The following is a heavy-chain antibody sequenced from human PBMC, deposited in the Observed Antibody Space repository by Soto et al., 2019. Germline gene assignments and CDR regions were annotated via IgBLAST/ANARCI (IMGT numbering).Heavy chain of an antibody. J-gene: IGHJ6*02. CDR1: GYSFTSYW. Sequence: PGESLKISCKGSGYSFTSYWIGGVRQMTGKGLEWMGIIYPGASDTRYSPSFQGQVTISADKSISTAYRQWSSLKASDTAMYYCARFDFGSGRKYYGMDVWGQGTTVTVSS. CDR3: ARFDFGSGRKYYGMDV. CDR2: IYPGASDT. V-gene: IGHV5-51*01. D-gene: IGHD3-3*01.